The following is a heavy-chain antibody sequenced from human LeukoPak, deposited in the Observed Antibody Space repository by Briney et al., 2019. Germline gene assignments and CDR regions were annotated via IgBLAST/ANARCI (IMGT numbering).Heavy chain of an antibody. CDR1: GFIFSNYG. V-gene: IGHV3-23*01. CDR3: AKDRLNYFDY. J-gene: IGHJ4*02. Sequence: PGGSLRLSCAAPGFIFSNYGMNWVRQAPGKGLEWVSSISVGGGSTFYADSVKGRFTISRDNSKNTLYLQMNSLRAEDTAVYYCAKDRLNYFDYWGQGTLVTVSS. CDR2: ISVGGGST.